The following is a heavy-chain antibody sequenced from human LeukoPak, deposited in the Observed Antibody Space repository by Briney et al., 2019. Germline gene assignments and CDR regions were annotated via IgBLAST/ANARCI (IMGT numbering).Heavy chain of an antibody. CDR2: ISSSSSYI. D-gene: IGHD3-22*01. Sequence: PGGSLRLSCAASGFTFSSYSMDWVRQAPGKGLEWVSSISSSSSYIYYADSVKGRFTISRDNAKNSLYLQMNSLRAEDTDVYYCATAQLYYYDSSGPPNWYFDLWGRGTLVTVSS. J-gene: IGHJ2*01. V-gene: IGHV3-21*01. CDR1: GFTFSSYS. CDR3: ATAQLYYYDSSGPPNWYFDL.